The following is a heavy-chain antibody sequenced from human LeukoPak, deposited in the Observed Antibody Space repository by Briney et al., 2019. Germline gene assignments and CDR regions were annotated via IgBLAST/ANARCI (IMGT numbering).Heavy chain of an antibody. V-gene: IGHV4-34*01. CDR1: GGSFSGYY. D-gene: IGHD3-3*01. CDR2: INHSGST. Sequence: SETLSLTCAVYGGSFSGYYWSWIRQPPGKGLEWIGEINHSGSTNYNPSLKSRVTISVDTSKNQFSLKLSSVTAADTAVYYCAKGDPESDFWSGYYRDWGQGTLVTVSS. J-gene: IGHJ4*02. CDR3: AKGDPESDFWSGYYRD.